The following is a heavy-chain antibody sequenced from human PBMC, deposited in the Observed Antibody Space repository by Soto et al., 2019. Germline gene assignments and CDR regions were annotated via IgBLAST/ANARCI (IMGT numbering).Heavy chain of an antibody. V-gene: IGHV4-59*01. J-gene: IGHJ6*02. D-gene: IGHD6-6*01. CDR3: ARDEGVAARPKRYYYYGMDV. Sequence: KTSETLSLTCTVSGGSISSYYWSWIRQPPGKGLEWIGYIYYSGSTNYNPSLKSRVTISVDTSKNQFSLKLSSVTAADTAVYYCARDEGVAARPKRYYYYGMDVWGQGTTVTVSS. CDR2: IYYSGST. CDR1: GGSISSYY.